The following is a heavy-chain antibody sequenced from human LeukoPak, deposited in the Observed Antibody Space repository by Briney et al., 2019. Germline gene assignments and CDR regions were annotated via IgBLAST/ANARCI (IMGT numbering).Heavy chain of an antibody. J-gene: IGHJ4*02. CDR2: ISYDGSNK. V-gene: IGHV3-30*18. CDR3: AKVVGAPNHFDY. Sequence: GGSLRLSCAASGFTFSSYGMHWVRPAPGKGREWVAVISYDGSNKYYADSVKGRFTISRDNSKNTLYLQMNSLRAEDTAVYYCAKVVGAPNHFDYWGEGTLVTVSS. CDR1: GFTFSSYG. D-gene: IGHD1-26*01.